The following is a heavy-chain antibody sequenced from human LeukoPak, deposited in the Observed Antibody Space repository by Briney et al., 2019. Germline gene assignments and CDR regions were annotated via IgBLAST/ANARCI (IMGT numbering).Heavy chain of an antibody. CDR2: ISLGNT. D-gene: IGHD3-16*01. Sequence: SETLSLTCSVSGDTLSTSYWNWIRQTPGRGLEWIGHISLGNTEYNPSLKSRVTISVDTSKNEFYLRLTSVTAADTALYFCARDKRPSYGKYFDPWSQGTLVSVSS. CDR1: GDTLSTSY. V-gene: IGHV4-59*12. CDR3: ARDKRPSYGKYFDP. J-gene: IGHJ4*02.